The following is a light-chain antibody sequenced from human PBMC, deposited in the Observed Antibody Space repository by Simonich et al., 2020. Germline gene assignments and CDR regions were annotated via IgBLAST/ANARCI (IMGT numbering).Light chain of an antibody. CDR3: AAWDDSLSGVV. CDR2: RNN. J-gene: IGLJ2*01. CDR1: SSNIGSNY. V-gene: IGLV1-47*01. Sequence: QSVLPQPPSASGTPGQRFTISCSGSSSNIGSNYVYWYQQLPGTAPKLLIYRNNPRPSGVPDRFSGSKSGTSASLAISGLRSEDEADYYCAAWDDSLSGVVFGGGTKLTVL.